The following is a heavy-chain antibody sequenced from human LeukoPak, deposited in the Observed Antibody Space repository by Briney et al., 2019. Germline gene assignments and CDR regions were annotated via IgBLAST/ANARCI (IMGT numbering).Heavy chain of an antibody. Sequence: PSETLSLTCTVSGGSISSYYWSWIRQPAGKGLEWIGRIYTSGSTNYNPSLKSRVTMSVDTSKNQFSLKLSSVTAADTAVYYCARVGYYDFWSGYQYYFDYWGQGTLVTVSS. D-gene: IGHD3-3*01. V-gene: IGHV4-4*07. CDR1: GGSISSYY. J-gene: IGHJ4*02. CDR2: IYTSGST. CDR3: ARVGYYDFWSGYQYYFDY.